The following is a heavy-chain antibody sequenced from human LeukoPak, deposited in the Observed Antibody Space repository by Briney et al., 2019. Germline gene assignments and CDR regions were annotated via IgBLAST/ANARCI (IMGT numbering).Heavy chain of an antibody. J-gene: IGHJ2*01. CDR3: ARHSDSYYYDSSGYYYGLWYFDL. Sequence: SETLSLTCTVSGGSISSGSYYWSWIRQPPGKGLEWIGEINHSGSTNYNPSLKSRVTISVDTSKNQFSLKLSSVTAADTAVYYCARHSDSYYYDSSGYYYGLWYFDLWGRGTLVTVTS. V-gene: IGHV4-39*01. D-gene: IGHD3-22*01. CDR1: GGSISSGSYY. CDR2: INHSGST.